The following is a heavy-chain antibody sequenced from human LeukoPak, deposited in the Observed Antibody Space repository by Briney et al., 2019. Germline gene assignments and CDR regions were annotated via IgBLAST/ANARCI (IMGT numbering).Heavy chain of an antibody. CDR3: AKDREQYGDLYYFDY. Sequence: GGSLRLSCAASGFTFSSYGMHWVRQAPGKGLEWVAFIRYDGSNKYYADSVKGRFTISRDNSKNTLYPQMNSLRAEDTAVYYCAKDREQYGDLYYFDYWGQGTLVTVSS. V-gene: IGHV3-30*02. J-gene: IGHJ4*02. D-gene: IGHD4-17*01. CDR1: GFTFSSYG. CDR2: IRYDGSNK.